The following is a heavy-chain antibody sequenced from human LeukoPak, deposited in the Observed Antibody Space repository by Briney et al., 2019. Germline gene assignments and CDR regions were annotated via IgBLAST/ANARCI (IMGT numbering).Heavy chain of an antibody. CDR3: AIDSRSTWHFDY. V-gene: IGHV3-23*01. J-gene: IGHJ4*02. Sequence: PGGSLRLSCAASGFTFSSYAMSWVRQAPGKGLDWVSAISGSGGNTYSADSVKGRFTISRDSSKNTLFLQMNSLRAEDTAVYYCAIDSRSTWHFDYWGQGTLVTVSS. D-gene: IGHD2-2*01. CDR1: GFTFSSYA. CDR2: ISGSGGNT.